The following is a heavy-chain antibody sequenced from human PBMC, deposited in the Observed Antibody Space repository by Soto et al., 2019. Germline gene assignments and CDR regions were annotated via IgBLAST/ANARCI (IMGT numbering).Heavy chain of an antibody. Sequence: GGSLRLSCAASGFTVSRNYVSWVRQAPGKGLAWVSLSYSGGTTDYADSVKGRFTISRDNSKNTLYLQMNSLRAEDTAIYYCATRGPQYYFYYWGQGTLVTVSS. V-gene: IGHV3-53*01. CDR2: SYSGGTT. CDR1: GFTVSRNY. D-gene: IGHD3-16*01. J-gene: IGHJ4*02. CDR3: ATRGPQYYFYY.